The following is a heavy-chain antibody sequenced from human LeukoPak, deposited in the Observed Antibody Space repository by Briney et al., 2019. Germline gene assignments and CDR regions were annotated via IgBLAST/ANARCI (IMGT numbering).Heavy chain of an antibody. Sequence: SPTLSLTCAISGDSVSSNSAVWNWLRQSPSRGLEWLGRTYYRSKWYNDYAVSVKSRITINPDTSKNQFSLQLNSVTPEDTAVYYCARVKYCTNGVCSYDAFDIWGQGTMVTVSS. CDR1: GDSVSSNSAV. CDR3: ARVKYCTNGVCSYDAFDI. D-gene: IGHD2-8*01. V-gene: IGHV6-1*01. CDR2: TYYRSKWYN. J-gene: IGHJ3*02.